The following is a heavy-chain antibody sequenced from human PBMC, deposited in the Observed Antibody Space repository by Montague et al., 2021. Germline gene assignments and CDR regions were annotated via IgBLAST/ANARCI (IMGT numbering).Heavy chain of an antibody. CDR3: AREAVFRSCDNCGIDD. J-gene: IGHJ6*02. D-gene: IGHD2-15*01. CDR1: GFTFSSYT. CDR2: ISSSSGCT. V-gene: IGHV3-23*01. Sequence: SLRLSCAASGFTFSSYTMNWVRQAPGKGLEWVSSISSSSGCTYYADSVKGRFTISRDNAKNSLYLQMNSLRAEDTAVYYCAREAVFRSCDNCGIDDWGQGTTVTVSS.